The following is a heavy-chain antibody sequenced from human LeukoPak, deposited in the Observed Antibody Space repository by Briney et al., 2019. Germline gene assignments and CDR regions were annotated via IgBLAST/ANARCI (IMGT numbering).Heavy chain of an antibody. J-gene: IGHJ4*02. V-gene: IGHV3-74*01. D-gene: IGHD1-20*01. CDR1: GFTFSSYW. Sequence: PGGSLRLSCEASGFTFSSYWMHWVRQAPGKGLVWISRINVDGGTTDYADSVRGRFTISRDNAKNTLYLQMNNLRAEDTAVCYCARDMTGPLDYWGQGTLVTASS. CDR3: ARDMTGPLDY. CDR2: INVDGGTT.